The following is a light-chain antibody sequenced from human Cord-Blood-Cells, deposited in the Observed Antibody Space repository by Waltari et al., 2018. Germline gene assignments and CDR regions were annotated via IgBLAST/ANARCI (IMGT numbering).Light chain of an antibody. CDR2: VFS. Sequence: QSALTQPASVSGSAGQSITISCTGTSSDAGGYNYVSWYQQHPGKAPKLMIYVFSNRPPGVSNRFSGSKSGNTASLTISGLQAEDEADYYCSSYTSSSTWVFGGGTKLTVL. CDR1: SSDAGGYNY. V-gene: IGLV2-14*01. CDR3: SSYTSSSTWV. J-gene: IGLJ3*02.